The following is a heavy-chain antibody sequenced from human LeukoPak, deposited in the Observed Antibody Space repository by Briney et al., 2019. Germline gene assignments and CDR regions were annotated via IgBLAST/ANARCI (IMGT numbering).Heavy chain of an antibody. J-gene: IGHJ3*02. V-gene: IGHV1-46*01. CDR2: INPSGGST. CDR1: GYTLTELS. Sequence: GASVKVSCKVSGYTLTELSMHWVRQAPGQGLEWMGIINPSGGSTSYAQKFQGRVTMTRDTSTSTVYMELSSLRSEDTAVYYCAREGLDAFDIWGQGTMVTVSS. CDR3: AREGLDAFDI.